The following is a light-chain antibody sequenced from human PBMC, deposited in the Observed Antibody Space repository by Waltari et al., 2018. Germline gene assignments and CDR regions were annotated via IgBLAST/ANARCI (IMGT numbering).Light chain of an antibody. V-gene: IGLV2-14*03. Sequence: QSALPQPAPVSGSPGQSITISRTGTSSDVGGYNYVSWYRQHQGKAPKLMIYDFSNRPSGVSNRFAGPKSGDTASLTNAGLEAEEDDDYYGSSYTGSKNVVFGGGTNLTVL. CDR1: SSDVGGYNY. J-gene: IGLJ2*01. CDR3: SSYTGSKNVV. CDR2: DFS.